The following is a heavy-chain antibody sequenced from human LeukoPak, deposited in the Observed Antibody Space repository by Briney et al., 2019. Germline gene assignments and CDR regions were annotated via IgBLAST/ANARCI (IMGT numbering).Heavy chain of an antibody. J-gene: IGHJ4*02. D-gene: IGHD1-1*01. Sequence: SETLSLTCAVYGGSLSVGYYWSWIRQPPGKGLEWIGGIDHSGDTKFNPSLKSRVTISEDTSKNQFSLNMVSVTAADTAVYYCARGDAGIDYWGQGTLVTVSS. CDR1: GGSLSVGYY. V-gene: IGHV4-34*01. CDR3: ARGDAGIDY. CDR2: IDHSGDT.